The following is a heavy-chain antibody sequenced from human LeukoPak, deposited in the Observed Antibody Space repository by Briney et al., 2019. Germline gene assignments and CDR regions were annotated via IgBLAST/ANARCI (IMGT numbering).Heavy chain of an antibody. J-gene: IGHJ4*02. Sequence: SGGSLRLSCAASGLTFSSYAMSWVRQAPGKGLEWVSAISGSGGSTYYADSVKGRFTISRDNSKNTLYLQMNSLRAEDTAVYCCAKDVLLWFGELSYWGQGTLVTVSS. D-gene: IGHD3-10*01. V-gene: IGHV3-23*01. CDR3: AKDVLLWFGELSY. CDR1: GLTFSSYA. CDR2: ISGSGGST.